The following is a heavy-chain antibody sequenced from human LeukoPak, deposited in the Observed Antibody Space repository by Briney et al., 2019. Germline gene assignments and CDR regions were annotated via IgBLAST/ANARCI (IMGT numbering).Heavy chain of an antibody. D-gene: IGHD3-22*01. Sequence: GESLKISCKGSGYSFTNYWIGWVRQMPGKGLEWMGIIYPGDSDTRYSPSFQGQVTISADKSISTAYLQWSSLEASDTAMYYCAICYYDSSAYYSPFDYWGQGTLVTVSS. CDR1: GYSFTNYW. V-gene: IGHV5-51*01. CDR3: AICYYDSSAYYSPFDY. J-gene: IGHJ4*02. CDR2: IYPGDSDT.